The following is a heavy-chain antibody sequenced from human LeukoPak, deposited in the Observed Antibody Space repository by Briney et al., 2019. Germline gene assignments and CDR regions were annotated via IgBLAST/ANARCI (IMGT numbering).Heavy chain of an antibody. CDR3: AGTYCSGGSCYSELYYYYGMDV. D-gene: IGHD2-15*01. J-gene: IGHJ6*04. CDR2: IYHSGST. CDR1: GYSISSGYY. V-gene: IGHV4-38-2*01. Sequence: PSETLSLTCAVSGYSISSGYYWGWIRQPPGKGLEWIGSIYHSGSTYYNPSLKSRVTISVDTYKNQFYLKLSSVTAADTAVYYCAGTYCSGGSCYSELYYYYGMDVWGKGTTVTVSS.